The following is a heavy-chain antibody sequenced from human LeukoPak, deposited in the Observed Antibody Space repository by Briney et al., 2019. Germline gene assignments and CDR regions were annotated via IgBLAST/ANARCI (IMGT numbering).Heavy chain of an antibody. CDR1: GYSISSGYY. J-gene: IGHJ4*02. Sequence: SETLSLTCAVSGYSISSGYYWGWIRQPPGKGLEWIGSIYHSGSTHYDPSLKSRDTISVDSSKNQFSLNLTSVTAADTAVYYCARVAAVAVKYYFDYWGQGTLVIVSS. V-gene: IGHV4-38-2*01. CDR3: ARVAAVAVKYYFDY. D-gene: IGHD6-19*01. CDR2: IYHSGST.